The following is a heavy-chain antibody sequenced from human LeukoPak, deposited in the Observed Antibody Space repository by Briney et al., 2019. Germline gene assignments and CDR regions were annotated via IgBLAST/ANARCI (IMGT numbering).Heavy chain of an antibody. J-gene: IGHJ3*02. D-gene: IGHD4-23*01. V-gene: IGHV5-51*01. CDR1: GYTFTNYW. Sequence: GESLKISCQGSGYTFTNYWIGWVRQMPGKGLEWMGIIYPGDSDTRYSPSFQGQVTISADKSIRTAYLQWSSLKASDTAMYYCACRWHFDAFDIWGQGTMVTVSS. CDR2: IYPGDSDT. CDR3: ACRWHFDAFDI.